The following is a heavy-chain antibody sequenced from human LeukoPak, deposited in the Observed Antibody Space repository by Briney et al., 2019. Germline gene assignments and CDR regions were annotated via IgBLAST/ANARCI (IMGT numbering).Heavy chain of an antibody. CDR1: GFTFSSYS. V-gene: IGHV3-21*01. Sequence: GGSLRLSCAASGFTFSSYSMNWVRQAPGKGLEWVSSISSSSSYVYYADSVKGRFTISRDNAKNSLYLQMNSLRAEDTAVYYCARSEDTAMVFSYWGQGTLVTVSS. D-gene: IGHD5-18*01. CDR2: ISSSSSYV. CDR3: ARSEDTAMVFSY. J-gene: IGHJ4*02.